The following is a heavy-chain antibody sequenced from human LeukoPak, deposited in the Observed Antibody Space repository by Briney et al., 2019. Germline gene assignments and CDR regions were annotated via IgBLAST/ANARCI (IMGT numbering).Heavy chain of an antibody. V-gene: IGHV3-30*18. J-gene: IGHJ4*02. CDR2: ISYDGSNK. Sequence: PGRSLRFSCAASGFTFSSYGMHWVRQAPGKGLEWVAVISYDGSNKYYADSVKGRFTISRDNSKNTLYLQMNSLRAEDTAVYYCAKGDSGYSYADIDYWGQGTLVTVSS. CDR3: AKGDSGYSYADIDY. D-gene: IGHD5-18*01. CDR1: GFTFSSYG.